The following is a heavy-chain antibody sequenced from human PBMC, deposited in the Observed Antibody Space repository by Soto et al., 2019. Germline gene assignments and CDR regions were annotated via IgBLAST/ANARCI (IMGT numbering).Heavy chain of an antibody. D-gene: IGHD3-22*01. Sequence: QVQLVQSGAEVKKPGSSVKVSCKASGDTFSSYAITWVRQAPGQGLEWMGGIIPIFATANYAQKFQGRVTITADESTSTAYMELSSLRSEDPAVYYCARDRGPSSGYYPYWFDPWGQGTLVTVSS. CDR3: ARDRGPSSGYYPYWFDP. CDR2: IIPIFATA. J-gene: IGHJ5*02. CDR1: GDTFSSYA. V-gene: IGHV1-69*12.